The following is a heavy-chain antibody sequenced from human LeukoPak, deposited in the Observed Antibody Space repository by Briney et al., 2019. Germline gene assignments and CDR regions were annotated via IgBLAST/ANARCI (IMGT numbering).Heavy chain of an antibody. CDR3: ARLRRPIAAAGRDAFDI. D-gene: IGHD6-13*01. CDR1: GYTFTGYY. V-gene: IGHV1-2*02. J-gene: IGHJ3*02. Sequence: ASVRVSCKASGYTFTGYYMHWVRQAPGQGLEWMGWINPNSGGTNYAQKFQGRVTMTRDTSISTAYMELSRLRSDDTAVYYCARLRRPIAAAGRDAFDIWGQGTMVTVSS. CDR2: INPNSGGT.